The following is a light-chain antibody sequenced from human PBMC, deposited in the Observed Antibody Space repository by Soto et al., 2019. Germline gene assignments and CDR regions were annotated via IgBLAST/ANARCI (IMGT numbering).Light chain of an antibody. CDR3: QQYNNWPRGT. CDR2: GAS. CDR1: QSVSSN. Sequence: ETVMTQSPATLSVSPGGRATLSCRASQSVSSNLAWYQQKPGQAPRLLIYGASTRATDIPARFSGSGSGTEFTLTISSLQSEDSAVYYCQQYNNWPRGTFGQGTKVDIK. J-gene: IGKJ2*01. V-gene: IGKV3-15*01.